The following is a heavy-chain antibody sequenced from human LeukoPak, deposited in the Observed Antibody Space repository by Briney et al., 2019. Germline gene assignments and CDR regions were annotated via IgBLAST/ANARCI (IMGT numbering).Heavy chain of an antibody. J-gene: IGHJ5*02. V-gene: IGHV3-48*03. CDR2: ITGSARTI. D-gene: IGHD3-22*01. CDR1: GFTFSTYE. CDR3: AGGQYYSDTSGYLRGWFDP. Sequence: GGSLRLSCAASGFTFSTYEMNWVRQAPGKGLEWVSYITGSARTIYYADSVKGRFTISRDNAANSLFLQMNSLSAEDTAVYYCAGGQYYSDTSGYLRGWFDPWGQGTLVSVSS.